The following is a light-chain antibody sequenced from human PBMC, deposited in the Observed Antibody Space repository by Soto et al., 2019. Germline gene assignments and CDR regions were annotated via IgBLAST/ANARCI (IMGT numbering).Light chain of an antibody. CDR2: LNSDGSH. CDR3: QTWGSGIVV. J-gene: IGLJ2*01. CDR1: SGHRNYA. V-gene: IGLV4-69*01. Sequence: QPVLTQSPSASASLGASVKLTCTLSSGHRNYAIAWHQQQSEKGPRYLMKLNSDGSHSKGDGIPDRFSGSSSGAERYLTISSLQSEDEADYCCQTWGSGIVVFGGGTKVTVL.